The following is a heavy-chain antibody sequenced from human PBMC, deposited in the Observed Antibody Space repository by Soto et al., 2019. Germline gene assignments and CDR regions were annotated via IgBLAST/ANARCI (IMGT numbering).Heavy chain of an antibody. CDR3: ARGGAVAGPFDY. Sequence: PSETLSLTCAVYGGSLSSYDLSWIRQSPGMALEWIGEINHSGTTNYNPSLKGRVTISLDTSKNHISLKVMSVIVADTAVFYCARGGAVAGPFDYWGPGTQVTVSS. D-gene: IGHD6-19*01. CDR1: GGSLSSYD. J-gene: IGHJ4*02. CDR2: INHSGTT. V-gene: IGHV4-34*01.